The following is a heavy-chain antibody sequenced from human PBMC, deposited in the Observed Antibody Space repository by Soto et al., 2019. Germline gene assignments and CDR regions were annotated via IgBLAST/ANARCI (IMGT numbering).Heavy chain of an antibody. CDR3: AKDAARGLFDY. CDR2: ISAYNGNT. Sequence: ASVKVSCKASGYTFTRYGISWVRQAPGQGLEWMGWISAYNGNTKYEQKLQGRVTMITDTSTSTAYMELRSLRSDDTAVYYCAKDAARGLFDYWGQGTLVTVSS. D-gene: IGHD3-10*01. V-gene: IGHV1-18*01. J-gene: IGHJ4*02. CDR1: GYTFTRYG.